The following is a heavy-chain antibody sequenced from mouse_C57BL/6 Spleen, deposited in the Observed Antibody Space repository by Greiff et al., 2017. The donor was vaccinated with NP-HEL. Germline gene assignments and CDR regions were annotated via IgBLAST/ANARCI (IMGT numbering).Heavy chain of an antibody. Sequence: QVQLQQSGPELVKPGASVKISCKASGYAFSSSWMNWVKQRPGKGLEWIGRIYPGDGDTNYNGKFKGKATLTADKSSSTAYMQLSSLTSEDSAVYFCARYDDYDVFDYWGQGTTLTVSS. CDR3: ARYDDYDVFDY. CDR2: IYPGDGDT. CDR1: GYAFSSSW. J-gene: IGHJ2*01. D-gene: IGHD2-4*01. V-gene: IGHV1-82*01.